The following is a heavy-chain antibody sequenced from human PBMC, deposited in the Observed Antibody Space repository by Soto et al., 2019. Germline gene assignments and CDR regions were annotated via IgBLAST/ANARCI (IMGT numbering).Heavy chain of an antibody. CDR1: GFTFSSYW. CDR2: VSSDGSST. J-gene: IGHJ4*02. Sequence: PGGSLRLSCAASGFTFSSYWMHWVRQAPGKGLVWVSRVSSDGSSTNYADSVKGRFTISRDNAKNTLYLQMSSLRAEDTAVYYCVRLEEAWGQGTQVTVSS. V-gene: IGHV3-74*01. CDR3: VRLEEA.